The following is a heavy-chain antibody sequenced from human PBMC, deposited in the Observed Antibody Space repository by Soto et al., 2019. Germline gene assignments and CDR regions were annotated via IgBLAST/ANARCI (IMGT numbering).Heavy chain of an antibody. Sequence: PSETLSLTCTVSGGSISSGGYYWSWIRQHPGKGLEWIGYIYYSGSTYYNPSLKSRVTISVDTSKNQFSLKLSSVTAADTAVYYCARILYYDFWSGYYPYYFDYWGQGTLVTSPQ. J-gene: IGHJ4*02. CDR3: ARILYYDFWSGYYPYYFDY. V-gene: IGHV4-31*03. CDR2: IYYSGST. CDR1: GGSISSGGYY. D-gene: IGHD3-3*01.